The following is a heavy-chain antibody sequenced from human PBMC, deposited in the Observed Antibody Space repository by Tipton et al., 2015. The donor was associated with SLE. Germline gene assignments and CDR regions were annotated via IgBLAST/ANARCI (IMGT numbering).Heavy chain of an antibody. CDR2: ISYDGSNK. J-gene: IGHJ4*02. Sequence: RSLRLSCAASGFTFSSYAMHWVRQAPGKGLEWVAVISYDGSNKYYADSVKGRFTISRDNSKNTLYLQMNSLRAEDTAVYYCAKYLLWFGDPFDYWGQGTLVTVSS. V-gene: IGHV3-30-3*02. CDR1: GFTFSSYA. CDR3: AKYLLWFGDPFDY. D-gene: IGHD3-10*01.